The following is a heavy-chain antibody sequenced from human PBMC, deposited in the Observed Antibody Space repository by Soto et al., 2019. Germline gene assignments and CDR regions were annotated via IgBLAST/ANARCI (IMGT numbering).Heavy chain of an antibody. V-gene: IGHV1-46*01. CDR1: GYTVTTYY. D-gene: IGHD1-1*01. CDR2: INPSGGST. Sequence: QVPLVQAGAEVKKPGASVKVSCKASGYTVTTYYMHWVQQAPGQGLEGLGGINPSGGSTTYAQKFQDRVTLTRDTSTSTVYMELSSLRSEDTAVYYCARGSSSTDGRVDFWGQGTLVTVSS. J-gene: IGHJ4*02. CDR3: ARGSSSTDGRVDF.